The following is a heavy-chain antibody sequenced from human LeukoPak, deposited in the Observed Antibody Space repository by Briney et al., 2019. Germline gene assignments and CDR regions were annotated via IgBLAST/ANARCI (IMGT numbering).Heavy chain of an antibody. CDR2: IRYDGSEK. Sequence: GGSLRLSCAASGFIISSYGMHWVRQAPGKGLESVAFIRYDGSEKYYADSVKGRFTISRDNSKNTLYLQMNSLRAEDTAVYYCAKDPYYYDSSGYYESEKWGQGTLVTVSS. V-gene: IGHV3-30*02. D-gene: IGHD3-22*01. CDR1: GFIISSYG. J-gene: IGHJ4*02. CDR3: AKDPYYYDSSGYYESEK.